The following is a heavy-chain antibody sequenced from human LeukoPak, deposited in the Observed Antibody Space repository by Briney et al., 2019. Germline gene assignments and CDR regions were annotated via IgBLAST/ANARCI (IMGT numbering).Heavy chain of an antibody. CDR1: GGSISSGGYS. Sequence: SETLSLTCAVSGGSISSGGYSWSWIRQPPGKGLEWIGYIYYSGSTYYNPSLKSRVTISVDTSKNQFSLKLSSVTAADTAVYYCASSQTYYDFWSGYPLDYWGQGTLVTVSS. D-gene: IGHD3-3*01. CDR2: IYYSGST. V-gene: IGHV4-30-4*07. CDR3: ASSQTYYDFWSGYPLDY. J-gene: IGHJ4*02.